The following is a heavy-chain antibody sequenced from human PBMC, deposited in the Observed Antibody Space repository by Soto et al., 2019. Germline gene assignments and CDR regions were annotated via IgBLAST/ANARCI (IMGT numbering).Heavy chain of an antibody. CDR1: GSTFSRYV. CDR2: INSNGDST. Sequence: GGSLRLSCVASGSTFSRYVMSWVRQAPGKGLEWVSTINSNGDSTYYADSVKGRFTISRDNSRNSLYLQVNSLRAEDTAVYYCARVPDLDYCSRTSCLYYFDYWGQGALVSVSS. J-gene: IGHJ4*02. V-gene: IGHV3-23*01. D-gene: IGHD2-2*01. CDR3: ARVPDLDYCSRTSCLYYFDY.